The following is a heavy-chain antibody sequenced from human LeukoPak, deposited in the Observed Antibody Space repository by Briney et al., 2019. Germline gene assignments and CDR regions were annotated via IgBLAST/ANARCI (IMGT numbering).Heavy chain of an antibody. CDR3: ARDPIGITFGGVGGNYFDY. Sequence: GGSLRLSCAASGFTFSSYSMNWVRQAPGKGLEWVSSISSSSSYIYYADSVKGRFTISRDNAKNSLYLQMNSLRAEDTAVYYCARDPIGITFGGVGGNYFDYWGQGTLVTVSS. D-gene: IGHD3-16*01. J-gene: IGHJ4*02. CDR2: ISSSSSYI. V-gene: IGHV3-21*01. CDR1: GFTFSSYS.